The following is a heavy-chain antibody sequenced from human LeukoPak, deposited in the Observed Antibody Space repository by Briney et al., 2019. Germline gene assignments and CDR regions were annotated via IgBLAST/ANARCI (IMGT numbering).Heavy chain of an antibody. CDR3: ARGPNYYDSGFMDV. J-gene: IGHJ6*03. V-gene: IGHV3-74*01. CDR2: VNNYGSTT. CDR1: GFTFSNYW. Sequence: QPGESLRLSCVVSGFTFSNYWMHWVRQAPGKGLVWVSRVNNYGSTTTYADSVKGRFTISRDNAKNTLHLQMNCLRPEDTAVYYCARGPNYYDSGFMDVWGRGTTVTVSS. D-gene: IGHD3-22*01.